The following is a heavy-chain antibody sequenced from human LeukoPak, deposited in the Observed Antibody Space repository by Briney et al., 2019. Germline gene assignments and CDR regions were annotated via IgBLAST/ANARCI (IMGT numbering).Heavy chain of an antibody. D-gene: IGHD6-19*01. CDR3: ASSGWYPITYDY. J-gene: IGHJ4*02. V-gene: IGHV3-11*01. Sequence: GGSLRLSCAASGFTFSDYNMRWIRQAPGKGLEWVSSISRSGSTKYYADSVKGRFTISRDNAKNSLFLQMNSLRAEDTAVYYCASSGWYPITYDYWGQGTLVTVSS. CDR1: GFTFSDYN. CDR2: ISRSGSTK.